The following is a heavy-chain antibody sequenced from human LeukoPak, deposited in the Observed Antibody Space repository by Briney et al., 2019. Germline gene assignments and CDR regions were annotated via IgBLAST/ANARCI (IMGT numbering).Heavy chain of an antibody. Sequence: KSGGSLRLSCAASGFTFSSYSMNWVRQAPGKGLEWVSSISSSSSYIYYADSVKGRFTVSRDNAQNSLYLQMNSLRAEDTAIYYCAREGGRYFDHRDGFDYWGQGTLVTVSS. D-gene: IGHD3-9*01. CDR3: AREGGRYFDHRDGFDY. V-gene: IGHV3-21*04. CDR2: ISSSSSYI. J-gene: IGHJ4*02. CDR1: GFTFSSYS.